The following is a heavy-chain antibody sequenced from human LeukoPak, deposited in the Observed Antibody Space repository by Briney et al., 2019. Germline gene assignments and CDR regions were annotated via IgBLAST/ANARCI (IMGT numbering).Heavy chain of an antibody. CDR2: INHSGST. D-gene: IGHD2-2*01. Sequence: SETLSLTCAVYGGSFSGYYWSWIRQPPGKGLEWIGEINHSGSTNYNLSLKSRVTISVDTSKNQFSLKLSSVTAADTAVYYCARAADYCSSTSCYARYYYYGMDVWGQGTTVTVSS. V-gene: IGHV4-34*01. CDR1: GGSFSGYY. CDR3: ARAADYCSSTSCYARYYYYGMDV. J-gene: IGHJ6*02.